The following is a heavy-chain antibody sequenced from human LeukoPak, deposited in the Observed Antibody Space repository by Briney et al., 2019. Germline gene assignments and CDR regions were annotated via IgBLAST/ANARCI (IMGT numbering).Heavy chain of an antibody. V-gene: IGHV1-8*01. CDR1: GYTFTSYD. Sequence: ASVKVSCKASGYTFTSYDINWVRQATGQGLEWMGWMNPNSGNTGYAQKFQGRVTMTRNTSISTAYMELSSLRSEDTAVYYCASVADIVVVPAAAGETFDPWGQGTLVTVSS. J-gene: IGHJ5*02. CDR3: ASVADIVVVPAAAGETFDP. CDR2: MNPNSGNT. D-gene: IGHD2-2*01.